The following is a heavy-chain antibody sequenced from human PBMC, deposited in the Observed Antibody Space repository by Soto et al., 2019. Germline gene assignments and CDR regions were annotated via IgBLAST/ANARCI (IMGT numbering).Heavy chain of an antibody. CDR2: IY. CDR1: GGSISSGDYY. CDR3: ARAMVVTQNWFDP. J-gene: IGHJ5*02. Sequence: QVQLQESGPGLVKPSQTLSLTCTVSGGSISSGDYYWSWIRQPPGKGLVWIGYIYYNPSLKSRVTISVDTSKTQFSLKLSSVTAADTAVYYGARAMVVTQNWFDPWGQGTLVTVSS. D-gene: IGHD5-18*01. V-gene: IGHV4-30-4*03.